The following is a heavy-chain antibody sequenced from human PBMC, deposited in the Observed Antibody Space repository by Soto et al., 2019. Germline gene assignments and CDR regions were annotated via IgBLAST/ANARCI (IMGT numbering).Heavy chain of an antibody. CDR2: INSDARIR. D-gene: IGHD6-13*01. J-gene: IGHJ4*02. CDR1: TFRNYW. CDR3: ASDAAAGLKF. Sequence: TFRNYWMRCIRHAPGKGLLWVSDINSDARIRNXADSVKGPFTVPKDNARNTLYLQMNSLSVDDTAIYYCASDAAAGLKFWGQGTLVTVSS. V-gene: IGHV3-74*01.